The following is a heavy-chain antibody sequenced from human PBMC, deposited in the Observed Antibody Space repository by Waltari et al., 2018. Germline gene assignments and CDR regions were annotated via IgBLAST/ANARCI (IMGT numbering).Heavy chain of an antibody. D-gene: IGHD3-16*01. J-gene: IGHJ4*02. CDR2: MKQDGSCK. Sequence: EVQLVESGGGLVQPGESLRLSCAAYGFTFNTFWTSCVRQAPGECGDGVAKMKQDGSCKVYVYAVRGLFTISRDNAKKALYLQMNSLRVEDTAGYYCASRPSDARYFGVFDYWGQGALVTVSS. V-gene: IGHV3-7*01. CDR3: ASRPSDARYFGVFDY. CDR1: GFTFNTFW.